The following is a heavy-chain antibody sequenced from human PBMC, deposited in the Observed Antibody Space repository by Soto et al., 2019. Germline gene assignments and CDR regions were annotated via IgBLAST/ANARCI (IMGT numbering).Heavy chain of an antibody. J-gene: IGHJ4*02. D-gene: IGHD6-19*01. V-gene: IGHV4-4*02. CDR1: SASISSEQW. CDR3: ARSFGWYAIDQ. Sequence: QMQLQESGPGLVKPSETLSLTCAVSSASISSEQWWSWDRQPPGKGLEWIGEIHHSGNTNSNPSLKSRVTMSVDKSKNQFSLNLNSLTAADTAVYYCARSFGWYAIDQWSQGTLVTVSS. CDR2: IHHSGNT.